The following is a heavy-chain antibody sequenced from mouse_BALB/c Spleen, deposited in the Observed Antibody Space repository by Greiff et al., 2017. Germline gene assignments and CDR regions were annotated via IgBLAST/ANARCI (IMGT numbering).Heavy chain of an antibody. D-gene: IGHD1-1*01. CDR2: INPYNDGT. Sequence: VQLKQSGPELVKPGASVKMSCKASGYTFTSYVMHWVKQKPGQGLEWIGYINPYNDGTKYNEKFKGKATLTSDKSSSTAYMELSSLTSEDSAVYYGARGNYGEAPRYFDVWGAGTTVTVSS. CDR3: ARGNYGEAPRYFDV. CDR1: GYTFTSYV. V-gene: IGHV1-14*01. J-gene: IGHJ1*01.